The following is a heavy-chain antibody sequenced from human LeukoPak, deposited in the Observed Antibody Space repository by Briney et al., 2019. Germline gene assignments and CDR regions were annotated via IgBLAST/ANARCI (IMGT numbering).Heavy chain of an antibody. V-gene: IGHV4-34*01. CDR1: GGPFSGYY. D-gene: IGHD6-13*01. J-gene: IGHJ5*02. Sequence: SETLSLTCAVYGGPFSGYYWSWIRQPPGKGLEWIGEINHSGSTNYNPSLKSRVTISLDTSKNQFSLKLSSVTAADTAVYYCATHSRVLYSSNWSTYNWFDPWGQGTLVTVSP. CDR2: INHSGST. CDR3: ATHSRVLYSSNWSTYNWFDP.